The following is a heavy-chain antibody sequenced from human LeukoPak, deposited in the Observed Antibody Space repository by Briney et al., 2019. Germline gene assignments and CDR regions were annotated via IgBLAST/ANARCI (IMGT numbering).Heavy chain of an antibody. CDR3: VRGAAPRWSNSVWQPFDY. CDR2: IGPAGDT. V-gene: IGHV3-13*01. D-gene: IGHD2-8*01. CDR1: GFTFSSYD. Sequence: GGSLRLSCAASGFTFSSYDIHWVRQVTGKGLEWVSAIGPAGDTYYPGSVEGRFTISRENAKNSLYLRMNNLRAEDTAVYYCVRGAAPRWSNSVWQPFDYWGQGTLVTVSS. J-gene: IGHJ4*02.